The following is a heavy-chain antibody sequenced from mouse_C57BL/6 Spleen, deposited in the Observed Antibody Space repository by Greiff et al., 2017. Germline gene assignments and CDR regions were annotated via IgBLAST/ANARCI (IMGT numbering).Heavy chain of an antibody. Sequence: QVQLKESGAELVRPGTSVKMSCKASGYTFTNYWIGWAKQRPGHGLEWIGDIYPGGGYTNYNEKFKGKATLTADKSSSTAYMQFSSLTSEDSAIYYCAREGYDYDDYYAMDYWGQGTSVTVSS. CDR2: IYPGGGYT. J-gene: IGHJ4*01. CDR3: AREGYDYDDYYAMDY. V-gene: IGHV1-63*01. CDR1: GYTFTNYW. D-gene: IGHD2-4*01.